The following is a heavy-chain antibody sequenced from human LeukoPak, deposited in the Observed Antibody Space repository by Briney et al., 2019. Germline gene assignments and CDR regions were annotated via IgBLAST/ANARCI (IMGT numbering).Heavy chain of an antibody. CDR1: SGSMSSSY. CDR2: IYYSGST. J-gene: IGHJ3*02. D-gene: IGHD3-10*01. CDR3: ARLVYGSGSYLVDI. Sequence: PSETLSLTCSVSSGSMSSSYWSWIRQPPGKGLEWIGYIYYSGSTNYNSSLKSRVTISVDTSKNQFSLKLSSVTAADTAVYYCARLVYGSGSYLVDIWGQGTMVTVSS. V-gene: IGHV4-59*08.